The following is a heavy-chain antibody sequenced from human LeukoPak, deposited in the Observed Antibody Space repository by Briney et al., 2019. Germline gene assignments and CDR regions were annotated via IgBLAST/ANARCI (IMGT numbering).Heavy chain of an antibody. CDR3: AREKGYSYGSFDY. J-gene: IGHJ4*02. Sequence: SVKVSCKASGYTFTGYYMHWVRQAPGQGLEWMGGIIPIFGTANYAQKFQGRVTITTDESTSTAYMELSSLRSEDTAVYYCAREKGYSYGSFDYWGQGTLVIVSS. CDR2: IIPIFGTA. V-gene: IGHV1-69*05. CDR1: GYTFTGYY. D-gene: IGHD5-18*01.